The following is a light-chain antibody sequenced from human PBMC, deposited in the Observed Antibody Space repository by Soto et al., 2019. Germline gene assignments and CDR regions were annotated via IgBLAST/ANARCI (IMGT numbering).Light chain of an antibody. CDR2: CAS. CDR1: QSVSSN. Sequence: EIVMTQSPATLSVSPGERVTLSCRASQSVSSNLAWYQQKPGQAPRLLIYCASTRATGIPARFSGSGSGTEFTLTISSLQSEDFAVYYCQQYNNWPPWTFGQGTKVDIK. CDR3: QQYNNWPPWT. J-gene: IGKJ1*01. V-gene: IGKV3-15*01.